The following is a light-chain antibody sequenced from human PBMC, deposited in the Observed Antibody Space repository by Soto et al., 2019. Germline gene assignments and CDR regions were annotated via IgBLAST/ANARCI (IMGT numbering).Light chain of an antibody. CDR2: RAS. J-gene: IGKJ1*01. CDR1: QSVDSL. V-gene: IGKV3-20*01. Sequence: EIVLTQSPATLSVSPGEGATLSCRADQSVDSLLAWYQQRPGQAPRLLIYRASTRAAGIPDRFSGSGSGTEFTLTISRLEPEDFAVYYCQQYGSSGTFGQGTKVDIK. CDR3: QQYGSSGT.